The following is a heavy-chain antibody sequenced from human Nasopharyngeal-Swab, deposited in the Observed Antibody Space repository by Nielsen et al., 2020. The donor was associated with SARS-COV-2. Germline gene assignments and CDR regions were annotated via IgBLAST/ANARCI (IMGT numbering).Heavy chain of an antibody. CDR2: ISYDGSNK. V-gene: IGHV3-30*18. CDR3: ANSDFWSGYYKPHYYYYGMDV. J-gene: IGHJ6*02. Sequence: GGSLRLSCAASGFTFSSYGMHWVRQAPGRGLEWEAAISYDGSNKYYADSVKGRFIISRDNSKNTLYLQMNSLRAEDTAVYYCANSDFWSGYYKPHYYYYGMDVWGQGTTVTVSS. D-gene: IGHD3-3*01. CDR1: GFTFSSYG.